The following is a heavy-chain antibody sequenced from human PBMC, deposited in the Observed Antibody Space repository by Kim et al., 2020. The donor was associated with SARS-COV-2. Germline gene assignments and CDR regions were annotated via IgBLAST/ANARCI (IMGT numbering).Heavy chain of an antibody. D-gene: IGHD3-10*01. CDR1: GFTFSSYA. CDR2: ISYAGRDK. CDR3: TRDTNTDGSGWYPPYYY. J-gene: IGHJ6*01. V-gene: IGHV3-30*04. Sequence: GGSLRLSCVASGFTFSSYALHWVRQAPDKGLEGGAVISYAGRDKNYADSVKGRFTISRDNSKNTLYLQMSSLRADDTAVYYCTRDTNTDGSGWYPPYYY.